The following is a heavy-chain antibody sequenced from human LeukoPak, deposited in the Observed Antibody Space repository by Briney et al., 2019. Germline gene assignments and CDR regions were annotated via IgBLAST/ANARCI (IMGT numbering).Heavy chain of an antibody. CDR2: INPSGGST. J-gene: IGHJ5*02. V-gene: IGHV1-46*03. Sequence: GASVKVSCKASGYTFTSYYMHWVRQAPGQGLEWMGIINPSGGSTSYAQKFQGRVTMTRDTSTSTVYMELSSLRSEDTAVYYCARALRTDYDILNEGANWFDHWGQGTLVTVSS. D-gene: IGHD3-9*01. CDR1: GYTFTSYY. CDR3: ARALRTDYDILNEGANWFDH.